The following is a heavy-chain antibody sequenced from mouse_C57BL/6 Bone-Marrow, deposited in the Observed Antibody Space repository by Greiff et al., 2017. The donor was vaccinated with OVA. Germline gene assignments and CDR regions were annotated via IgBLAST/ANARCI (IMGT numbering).Heavy chain of an antibody. V-gene: IGHV1-19*01. Sequence: VQLQQSGPVLVKPGASVKMSCKASGYTFTDYYMNWVKQSHGKSLEWIGVINPYNGGTSYNQQFKGKATLTVDKSSSTAYMELNSLTSEDSAVYYCARDSTVVPHFDYWGQGTTLTVSS. CDR2: INPYNGGT. CDR1: GYTFTDYY. CDR3: ARDSTVVPHFDY. J-gene: IGHJ2*01. D-gene: IGHD1-1*01.